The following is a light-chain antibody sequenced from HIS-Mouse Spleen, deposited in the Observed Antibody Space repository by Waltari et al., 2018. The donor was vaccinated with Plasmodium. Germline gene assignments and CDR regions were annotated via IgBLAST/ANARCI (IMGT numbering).Light chain of an antibody. V-gene: IGLV3-25*03. Sequence: SYELTQPPSVSVSPGQTARITCSGDALPKQYAYWYQQKPGQAPVLVIYKDSARPSGLPERLSGSSSGTTVTLTISGVQAEDEADYYCQSADSSGTYRVFGGGTKLTVL. CDR1: ALPKQY. CDR2: KDS. CDR3: QSADSSGTYRV. J-gene: IGLJ2*01.